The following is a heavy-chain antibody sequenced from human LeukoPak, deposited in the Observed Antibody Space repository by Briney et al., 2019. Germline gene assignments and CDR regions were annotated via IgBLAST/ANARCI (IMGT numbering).Heavy chain of an antibody. V-gene: IGHV3-23*01. CDR3: ARLYCSGGSCYFDY. D-gene: IGHD2-15*01. CDR1: GITFSSYG. Sequence: PGGSLRLSCAASGITFSSYGMSWVRQAPGKGLEWVSSISSTGGTTYYADSVKGRFTISRDNSKNTLYLQMNSLRAEDTAVYYCARLYCSGGSCYFDYWGQGTLVTVSS. J-gene: IGHJ4*02. CDR2: ISSTGGTT.